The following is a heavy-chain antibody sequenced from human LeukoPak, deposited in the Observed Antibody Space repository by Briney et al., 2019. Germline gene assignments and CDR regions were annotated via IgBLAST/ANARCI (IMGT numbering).Heavy chain of an antibody. D-gene: IGHD6-13*01. J-gene: IGHJ6*02. CDR2: ISGSGGST. CDR1: GFTFSSYA. CDR3: ARDLIAAAGTLRYYGMDV. V-gene: IGHV3-23*01. Sequence: PGGSLRLSCAASGFTFSSYAMSWVRQAPGKGLEWVSAISGSGGSTYYADSVKGRFTISRDNSKNTLYLQMNSLRAEDTAVYYCARDLIAAAGTLRYYGMDVWGQGTTVTVSS.